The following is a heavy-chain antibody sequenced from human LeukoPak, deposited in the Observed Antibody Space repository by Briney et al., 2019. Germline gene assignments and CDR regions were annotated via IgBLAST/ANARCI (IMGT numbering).Heavy chain of an antibody. J-gene: IGHJ4*02. CDR1: GYTFTGYY. V-gene: IGHV1-2*02. D-gene: IGHD3-22*01. Sequence: ASVKVSCKASGYTFTGYYMHWVRQAPGQGLEWMGWINPNSGGTNYAQKFQGRDTMTRDTSISTAYMELSRLRSDDTAVYYCARVPYYYDSSGHWDYWGQGTLVTVSS. CDR2: INPNSGGT. CDR3: ARVPYYYDSSGHWDY.